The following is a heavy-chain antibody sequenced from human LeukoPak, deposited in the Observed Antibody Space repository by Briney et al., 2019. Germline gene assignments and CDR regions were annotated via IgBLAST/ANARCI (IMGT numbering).Heavy chain of an antibody. Sequence: SETLSLTCAVYGGSFSGYYWSWIRQPPGKGLEWIGTIYYSGSTYYNPSLKSRVTISVDTSKNQFSLKLSSVTAADTAVYYCARVPTVTFFDYWGQGTLVTVSS. CDR1: GGSFSGYY. D-gene: IGHD4-17*01. J-gene: IGHJ4*02. CDR3: ARVPTVTFFDY. V-gene: IGHV4-34*01. CDR2: IYYSGST.